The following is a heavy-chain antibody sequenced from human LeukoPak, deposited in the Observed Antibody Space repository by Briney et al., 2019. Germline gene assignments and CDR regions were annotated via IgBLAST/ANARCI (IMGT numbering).Heavy chain of an antibody. CDR1: GFTFSNYA. V-gene: IGHV3-23*01. D-gene: IGHD3-9*01. J-gene: IGHJ4*02. Sequence: VASLRLSCVASGFTFSNYAMSWVRQAPGKGLEWVSAITGSGTNRYYADSLKGRFTTSRDNSKNTVFLQMNSLRHEDTAIYYCVIWGDYDVLTGYYVPDYWGQGTLVTVAS. CDR2: ITGSGTNR. CDR3: VIWGDYDVLTGYYVPDY.